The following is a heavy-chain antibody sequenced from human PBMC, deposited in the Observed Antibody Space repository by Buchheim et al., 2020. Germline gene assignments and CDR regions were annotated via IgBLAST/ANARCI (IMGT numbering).Heavy chain of an antibody. CDR3: ARVRVGSGWYRVPYYYGMDV. D-gene: IGHD6-19*01. CDR1: GGSFSGYY. V-gene: IGHV4-34*01. Sequence: QVQLQQWGAGLLKPSETLSLTCAVYGGSFSGYYWSWIRQPPGKGLEWIGEINHSGSTNYNPSLKSRVTISVATSKNQFYLKLSSVTAADTAVYYCARVRVGSGWYRVPYYYGMDVWGQGTT. J-gene: IGHJ6*02. CDR2: INHSGST.